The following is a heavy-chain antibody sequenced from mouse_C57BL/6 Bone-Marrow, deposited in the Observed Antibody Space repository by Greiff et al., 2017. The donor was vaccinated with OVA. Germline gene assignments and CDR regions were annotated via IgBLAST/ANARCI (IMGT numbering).Heavy chain of an antibody. CDR2: ISYSGST. Sequence: VQLQQSGPGLAKPSQTLSLTCSVTGYSITSDYWNWIRKFPGNKLEYMGYISYSGSTYYNPSLNSRISITRDTSKNHYYLQLNTMTTEDTATYYCARIPYYGSSRYFDVWGTGTTVTVSS. CDR3: ARIPYYGSSRYFDV. D-gene: IGHD1-1*01. CDR1: GYSITSDY. J-gene: IGHJ1*03. V-gene: IGHV3-8*01.